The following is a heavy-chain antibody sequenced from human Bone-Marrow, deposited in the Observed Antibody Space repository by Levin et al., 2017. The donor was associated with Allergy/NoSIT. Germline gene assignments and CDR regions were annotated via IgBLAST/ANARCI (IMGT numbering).Heavy chain of an antibody. CDR1: GFTFSNYW. V-gene: IGHV3-7*01. J-gene: IGHJ5*02. CDR3: ARATRGSSTSET. CDR2: IKHDGGEE. D-gene: IGHD6-13*01. Sequence: ASVKVSCAASGFTFSNYWMGWVRQAPGKGLECVANIKHDGGEEYYVDSVKGRFTISRDNAKNSLYLQMNSLRAEDTAVYYCARATRGSSTSETWGQGTLVTVSS.